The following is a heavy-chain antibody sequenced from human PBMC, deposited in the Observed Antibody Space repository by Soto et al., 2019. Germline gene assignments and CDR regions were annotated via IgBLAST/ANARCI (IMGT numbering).Heavy chain of an antibody. CDR2: IYYSGST. V-gene: IGHV4-31*03. Sequence: SETLSLTCTVSGGSISSGGYFWSWIRQHPGKGLEWIGFIYYSGSTYYNPSLKSRVTLSVDTSKNQFSLKLSSVTAADTAVYYCAREGAAPYYYYGMDVWGQGTTVTVSS. D-gene: IGHD6-6*01. CDR3: AREGAAPYYYYGMDV. CDR1: GGSISSGGYF. J-gene: IGHJ6*02.